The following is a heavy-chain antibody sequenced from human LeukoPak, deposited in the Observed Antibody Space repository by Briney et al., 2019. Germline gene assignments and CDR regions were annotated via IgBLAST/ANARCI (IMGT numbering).Heavy chain of an antibody. CDR1: GLRFSDYY. CDR3: TRVGYYDRNGDSIDALDI. J-gene: IGHJ3*02. CDR2: TRNKAKGHTT. D-gene: IGHD3-22*01. Sequence: PGGSLRLFCEVSGLRFSDYYIDWVRQAPGRGLEWVGRTRNKAKGHTTEYAASLEGRFTISRDGSKNSVYLQMNSLKIEDTAVYYCTRVGYYDRNGDSIDALDIWGQGTWVTVSS. V-gene: IGHV3-72*01.